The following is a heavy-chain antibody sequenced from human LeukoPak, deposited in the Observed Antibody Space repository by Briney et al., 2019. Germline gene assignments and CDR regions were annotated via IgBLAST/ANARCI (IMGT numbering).Heavy chain of an antibody. CDR3: AKGATVAYYSHYMDL. CDR1: GFTFSNYA. J-gene: IGHJ6*03. Sequence: GGSLIFSCAVSGFTFSNYAMSWVRQAPGKGLEWVSAISGSGGRTYYADSVKGRFTISRDNSKYTLYLQMNSLRAEDTAVYYCAKGATVAYYSHYMDLWGKGISSPVSS. D-gene: IGHD4-23*01. V-gene: IGHV3-23*01. CDR2: ISGSGGRT.